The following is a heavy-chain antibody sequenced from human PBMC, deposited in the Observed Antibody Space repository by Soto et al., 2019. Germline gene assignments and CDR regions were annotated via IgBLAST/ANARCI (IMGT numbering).Heavy chain of an antibody. CDR3: PYSSSWSTPFDY. CDR2: IYYTGSI. Sequence: QVQLQESGPGLVKPSETLSLTCTVSGGSIGSDYWSWIRQPPGKGLEWIGYIYYTGSINYNPSLKSRVTISADTSESQVSLKLSTVTAADTALYYCPYSSSWSTPFDYWGQGILVTVSS. V-gene: IGHV4-59*08. J-gene: IGHJ4*02. D-gene: IGHD6-13*01. CDR1: GGSIGSDY.